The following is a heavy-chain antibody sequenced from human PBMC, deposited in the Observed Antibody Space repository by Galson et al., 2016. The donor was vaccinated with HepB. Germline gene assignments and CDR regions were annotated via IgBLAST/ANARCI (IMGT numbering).Heavy chain of an antibody. CDR1: GGSVSSGDFY. J-gene: IGHJ6*02. D-gene: IGHD2-21*01. CDR3: ARVVVVSAPDFYHGMDV. CDR2: LYYTGST. Sequence: SETLSLTCSVPGGSVSSGDFYWGWIRQTPGRGLEWIGHLYYTGSTYYNPSLRSRVIVSVDTTKNQFPPKLSSVTAADTAMYYCARVVVVSAPDFYHGMDVWGLGTLVIVSS. V-gene: IGHV4-39*06.